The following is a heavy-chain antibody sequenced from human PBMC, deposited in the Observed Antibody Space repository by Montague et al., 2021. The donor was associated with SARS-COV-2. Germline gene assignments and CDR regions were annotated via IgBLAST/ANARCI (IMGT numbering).Heavy chain of an antibody. V-gene: IGHV4-34*01. CDR1: GGSFSGYY. D-gene: IGHD4-17*01. J-gene: IGHJ6*02. CDR2: VNHSGST. Sequence: SETLSLTCTVSGGSFSGYYWSWIRLRQGKGLEWIGEVNHSGSTNYNPSLKSRVTISVYTSKNQFSLKLSPVAAADTAVYYCARGRTVTTFYYYYYVMDVWGQGTTVTASS. CDR3: ARGRTVTTFYYYYYVMDV.